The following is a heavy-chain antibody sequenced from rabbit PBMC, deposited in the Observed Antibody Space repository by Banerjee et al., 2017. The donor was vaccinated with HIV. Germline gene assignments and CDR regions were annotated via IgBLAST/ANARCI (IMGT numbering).Heavy chain of an antibody. J-gene: IGHJ4*01. V-gene: IGHV1S40*01. CDR3: ARTMAGAVSYFNL. CDR1: GFSFSSNYY. D-gene: IGHD4-2*01. Sequence: QSLEESGGDLVKPGASLTLTCTASGFSFSSNYYMCWVRQAPGKGLEWIACIYAGSSDSTYYASWAKGRFTISKTSSTTVTLQMTSLTAADTATYFCARTMAGAVSYFNLWGPGTLVTVS. CDR2: IYAGSSDST.